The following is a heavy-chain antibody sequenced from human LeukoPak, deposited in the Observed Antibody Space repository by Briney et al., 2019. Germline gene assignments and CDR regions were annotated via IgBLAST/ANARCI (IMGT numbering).Heavy chain of an antibody. CDR3: AKDEKTFYDFWSGFFSGPLDY. Sequence: GGSLRLSCAASGFIFSSFGMHWVRQAPGKGLEWVAVIWNGGSDVYYADSVKGRFTISRDDSKNTLYLQMNSLRAEDTAVYYCAKDEKTFYDFWSGFFSGPLDYRGQGALVTVSS. CDR2: IWNGGSDV. D-gene: IGHD3-3*01. CDR1: GFIFSSFG. V-gene: IGHV3-30*02. J-gene: IGHJ4*02.